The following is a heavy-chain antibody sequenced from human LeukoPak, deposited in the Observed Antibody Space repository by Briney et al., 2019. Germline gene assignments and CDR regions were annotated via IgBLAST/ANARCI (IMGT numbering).Heavy chain of an antibody. J-gene: IGHJ4*02. CDR3: ARERGSKCFDY. D-gene: IGHD3-10*01. CDR1: GFTFSSYW. CDR2: IKQDGSEK. V-gene: IGHV3-7*01. Sequence: GGSLRLSCAASGFTFSSYWMSWVRQAPGKGLEWVANIKQDGSEKYYVDSVKGRFAISRDNAKNSLYLQMNSLRAEDTAVYYCARERGSKCFDYWGQGTLVTVSS.